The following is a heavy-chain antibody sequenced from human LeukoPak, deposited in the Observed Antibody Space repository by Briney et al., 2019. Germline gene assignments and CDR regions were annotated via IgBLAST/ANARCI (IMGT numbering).Heavy chain of an antibody. CDR3: ARAQSGSYLGNWFDP. V-gene: IGHV1-46*01. CDR1: GYTFTSYY. D-gene: IGHD1-26*01. CDR2: INPSGGST. J-gene: IGHJ5*02. Sequence: ASVKVSCKASGYTFTSYYMHWVRQAPGQGLGWMGIINPSGGSTSYPQNFQGRVTMTRDTSTSTVYMELSSLRSEDTAVYYCARAQSGSYLGNWFDPWGQGTLVTVSS.